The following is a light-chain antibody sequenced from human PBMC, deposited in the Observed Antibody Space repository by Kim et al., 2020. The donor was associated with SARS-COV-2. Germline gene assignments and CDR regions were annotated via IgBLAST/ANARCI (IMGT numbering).Light chain of an antibody. CDR2: SNN. CDR3: AAWDDSLNGPV. CDR1: SSNIGSNT. V-gene: IGLV1-44*01. Sequence: GQRVTFSCSGSSSNIGSNTVNWYQQLPGTAPKLLIYSNNQWPSGVPDRFSGSKSGTSASLAISDLQSEDEADYFCAAWDDSLNGPVFGGGTQLTVL. J-gene: IGLJ3*02.